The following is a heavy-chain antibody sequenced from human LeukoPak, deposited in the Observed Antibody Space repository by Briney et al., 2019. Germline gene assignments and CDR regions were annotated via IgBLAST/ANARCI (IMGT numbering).Heavy chain of an antibody. V-gene: IGHV3-9*01. CDR1: GFTFHDYA. CDR2: ISWKSGSI. CDR3: ARGGYQLLSFPDY. Sequence: GGSLRLSCAASGFTFHDYAMHWVRQAPGKGLEWVSGISWKSGSIVYADSVKGRFTISRDSAKNSLYLQMNSLRAEDTAAYYCARGGYQLLSFPDYWGQGTLVTVSS. J-gene: IGHJ4*02. D-gene: IGHD2-2*01.